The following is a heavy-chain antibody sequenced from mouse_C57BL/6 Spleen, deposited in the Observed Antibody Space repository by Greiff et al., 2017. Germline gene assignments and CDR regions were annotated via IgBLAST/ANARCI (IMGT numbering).Heavy chain of an antibody. CDR1: GYTFTSYW. D-gene: IGHD1-1*01. J-gene: IGHJ2*01. CDR2: IDPSDSYT. CDR3: ARHYYGSSYYFDD. V-gene: IGHV1-59*01. Sequence: QVQLKQPGAELVRPGTSVKLSCKASGYTFTSYWMHWVKQSPGQGLEWIGVIDPSDSYTNDNQKFKGKATLTVDTSSSKAYMLLSILTSDDSAVYYCARHYYGSSYYFDDWGQGTTLTVSS.